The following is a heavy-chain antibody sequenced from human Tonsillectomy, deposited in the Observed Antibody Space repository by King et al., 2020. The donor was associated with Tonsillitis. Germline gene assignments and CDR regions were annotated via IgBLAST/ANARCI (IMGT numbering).Heavy chain of an antibody. CDR2: MSGSGGST. Sequence: VQLVESGGGLVQPGGSLRLSCAASGFTFSSYAMSWVRQAPGKGLEWVSAMSGSGGSTYYAASVKGRFTISRDNSKNTLYLQMNSLRAEDTAVYYCARATMKVVVIMWGLGTLVTVSS. D-gene: IGHD3-22*01. CDR3: ARATMKVVVIM. CDR1: GFTFSSYA. V-gene: IGHV3-23*04. J-gene: IGHJ4*02.